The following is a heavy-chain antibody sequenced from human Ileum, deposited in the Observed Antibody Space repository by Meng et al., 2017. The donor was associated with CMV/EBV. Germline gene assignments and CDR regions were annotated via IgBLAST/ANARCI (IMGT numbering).Heavy chain of an antibody. CDR1: GFTFSRYW. CDR3: ARNDYDSSGYYHYYYYYGMDV. D-gene: IGHD3-22*01. J-gene: IGHJ6*02. V-gene: IGHV3-48*04. CDR2: ISGSSSTI. Sequence: GESLKISCAASGFTFSRYWMTWVRQAPGKGLEWVSYISGSSSTIYYADSVKGRFTISRDNAKNSLFLQMNSLRAEDTAVYYCARNDYDSSGYYHYYYYYGMDVWGQGTTVTVSS.